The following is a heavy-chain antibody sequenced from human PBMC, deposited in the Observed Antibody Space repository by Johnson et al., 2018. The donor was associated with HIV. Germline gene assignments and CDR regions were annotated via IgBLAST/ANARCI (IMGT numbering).Heavy chain of an antibody. V-gene: IGHV3-33*06. D-gene: IGHD1-1*01. CDR2: IWFDGSNK. Sequence: QEQLVESGGGVVQPGRSLRLSCTASGFTFSSYGMHWVRQAPGKGLEWVAVIWFDGSNKYYADSVKGRFTISRDNSKNTLYLQMNSLRAEDTAVYCCAKGGHWTGTTQGDAFDIWGQGTMVTVSS. J-gene: IGHJ3*02. CDR1: GFTFSSYG. CDR3: AKGGHWTGTTQGDAFDI.